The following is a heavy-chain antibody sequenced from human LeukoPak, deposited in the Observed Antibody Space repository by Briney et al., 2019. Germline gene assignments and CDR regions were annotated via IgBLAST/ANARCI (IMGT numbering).Heavy chain of an antibody. Sequence: GGSLRLSCAASGFTFSSYSMNWVRQAPGKGLEWVSAISGSGGSTYYADSVKGRFTISRDNSKNTLYLQMNSLRAEDTAVYYCASPWQIFGVVTDPPTDYWGQGTLVTVSS. CDR1: GFTFSSYS. V-gene: IGHV3-23*01. D-gene: IGHD3-3*01. J-gene: IGHJ4*02. CDR2: ISGSGGST. CDR3: ASPWQIFGVVTDPPTDY.